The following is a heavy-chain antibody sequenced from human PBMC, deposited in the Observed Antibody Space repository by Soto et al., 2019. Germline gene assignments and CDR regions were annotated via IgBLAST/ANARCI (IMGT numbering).Heavy chain of an antibody. D-gene: IGHD6-25*01. CDR1: GFTFSSYW. CDR2: IKQDGSEK. CDR3: ARDGYPKNFDY. V-gene: IGHV3-7*03. Sequence: GGSLRLSCTASGFTFSSYWMSWVRQAPGKGLEWVANIKQDGSEKYYVDSVKGRFTISRDNAKNSLYLQMNSLRAEDTAVYYCARDGYPKNFDYWGQGTLVTVSS. J-gene: IGHJ4*02.